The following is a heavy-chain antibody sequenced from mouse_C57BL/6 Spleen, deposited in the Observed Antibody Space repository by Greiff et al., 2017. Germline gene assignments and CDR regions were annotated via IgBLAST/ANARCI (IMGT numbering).Heavy chain of an antibody. J-gene: IGHJ2*01. D-gene: IGHD1-1*01. CDR1: GYAFSSSW. CDR3: ARACGSRFDY. Sequence: VQLQQSGPELVKPGASVKISCKASGYAFSSSWMNWVKQRPGKGLEWIGRIYPGDGDTNYNGKFKGKATLTADKSSIPAYLQLSSLTSEDSAVXFCARACGSRFDYWGQGTTLTVSS. V-gene: IGHV1-82*01. CDR2: IYPGDGDT.